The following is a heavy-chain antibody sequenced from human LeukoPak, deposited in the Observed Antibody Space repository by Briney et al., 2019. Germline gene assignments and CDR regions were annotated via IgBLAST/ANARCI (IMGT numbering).Heavy chain of an antibody. CDR2: IYYSGST. CDR3: ARRVRGHSGSYYGLYYYYYMDV. D-gene: IGHD1-26*01. Sequence: ASETLSLTCAVSGGSISSGGYSWSWIRQPPGKGPEWIGYIYYSGSTHYNPSLKSRVTISVDTSKNQFSLKLSSVTAADTAVYYCARRVRGHSGSYYGLYYYYYMDVWGKGTTVTVSS. CDR1: GGSISSGGYS. J-gene: IGHJ6*03. V-gene: IGHV4-30-4*07.